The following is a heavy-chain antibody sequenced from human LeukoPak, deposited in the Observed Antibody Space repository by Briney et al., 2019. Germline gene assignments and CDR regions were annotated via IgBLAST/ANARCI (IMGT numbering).Heavy chain of an antibody. D-gene: IGHD3-16*02. CDR1: GFTFSSYA. J-gene: IGHJ4*02. V-gene: IGHV3-64*01. CDR3: ARGLRLGELSLFDY. CDR2: ISSNGGST. Sequence: GGSLRLSCAASGFTFSSYAMHWVRQAPGKGLEYVSAISSNGGSTYYANSVKGRFTISRDNSKNTLYLQMGSLGAEDMAVYYCARGLRLGELSLFDYWGQGTLVTVSS.